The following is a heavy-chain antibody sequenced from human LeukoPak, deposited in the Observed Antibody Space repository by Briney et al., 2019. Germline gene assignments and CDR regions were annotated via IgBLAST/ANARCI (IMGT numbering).Heavy chain of an antibody. CDR2: ISGYNGNT. J-gene: IGHJ5*02. Sequence: ASVKVSCKASGYTFTSYGISWVRQAPGQGLEWMGWISGYNGNTNYAQNLQGRVTMTTDTSTRTAYMELRSLISDDTTVYYCARDYGSTIFGATNWFDPWGQGTLVTVSS. CDR3: ARDYGSTIFGATNWFDP. V-gene: IGHV1-18*01. D-gene: IGHD3-3*01. CDR1: GYTFTSYG.